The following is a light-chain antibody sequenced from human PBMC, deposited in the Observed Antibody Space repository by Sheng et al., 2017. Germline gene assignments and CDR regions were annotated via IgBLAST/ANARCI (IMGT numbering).Light chain of an antibody. V-gene: IGLV2-14*03. Sequence: HSALTQPASVSGSPGQSITISCTGTSSDIGAYIYVSWYQQHPGKAPKLIIYDVFNRPSGVSNRFSGSKSGNTASLAISGLQAEDEAHYYCSSKRSSTLVFGGGTKLTVL. CDR3: SSKRSSTLV. CDR1: SSDIGAYIY. J-gene: IGLJ3*02. CDR2: DVF.